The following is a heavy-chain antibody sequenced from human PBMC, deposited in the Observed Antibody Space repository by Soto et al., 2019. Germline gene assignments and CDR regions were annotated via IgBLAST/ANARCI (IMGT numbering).Heavy chain of an antibody. CDR3: AREGVLYDSSGYGMDV. CDR1: GYTFTSYG. V-gene: IGHV1-18*01. J-gene: IGHJ6*02. Sequence: QVQLVQSGAEVKKPGASVKVSCKASGYTFTSYGISWVRQAPGQGLERMVWISAYNGNTNYAQKLQGRVTMTTDTSTSTAYMELRSLRADDTAVYYCAREGVLYDSSGYGMDVWCQGTTVTVSS. CDR2: ISAYNGNT. D-gene: IGHD3-22*01.